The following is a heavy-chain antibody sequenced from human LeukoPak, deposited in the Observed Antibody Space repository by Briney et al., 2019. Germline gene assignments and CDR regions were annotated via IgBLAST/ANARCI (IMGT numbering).Heavy chain of an antibody. CDR3: ARPLIGELQEYFQH. CDR1: GYTFTGYY. D-gene: IGHD3-10*01. J-gene: IGHJ1*01. CDR2: INPNSGGT. V-gene: IGHV1-2*02. Sequence: ASVKVSCKASGYTFTGYYMHWVRQAPGQGLEWMGWINPNSGGTNYAQKFQGRVTMTRDTSISTAYMELSRLRSDDTAVYYCARPLIGELQEYFQHWGQGTLVTVSS.